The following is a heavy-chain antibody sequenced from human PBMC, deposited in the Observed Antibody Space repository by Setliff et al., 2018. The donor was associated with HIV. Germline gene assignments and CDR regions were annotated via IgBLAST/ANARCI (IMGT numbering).Heavy chain of an antibody. Sequence: SQTLSLTCAISGDSVSSNSAAWNWIRQSPSRGLEWLGRTYYRSKWYKDYVVSVKSRITINPDTSKNQFSLQLKSVTPEDTAVYYCARGGDWDHNYYMDVWGIGTTVTVSS. V-gene: IGHV6-1*01. CDR3: ARGGDWDHNYYMDV. CDR2: TYYRSKWYK. CDR1: GDSVSSNSAA. J-gene: IGHJ6*03. D-gene: IGHD3-16*01.